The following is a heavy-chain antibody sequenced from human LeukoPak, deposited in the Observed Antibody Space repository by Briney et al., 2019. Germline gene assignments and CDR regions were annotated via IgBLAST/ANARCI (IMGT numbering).Heavy chain of an antibody. CDR3: ARGWVSLWYFDH. CDR2: TNPNNGDT. J-gene: IGHJ4*02. Sequence: ASVKVSCKASGYTFTGYYIHWIRQAPGQGLEWMGWTNPNNGDTNYAPILQGRVAMTRDTSITTAYMELSRLTSDDTAVYYCARGWVSLWYFDHWGQGTLVTVSS. D-gene: IGHD3-16*01. CDR1: GYTFTGYY. V-gene: IGHV1-2*02.